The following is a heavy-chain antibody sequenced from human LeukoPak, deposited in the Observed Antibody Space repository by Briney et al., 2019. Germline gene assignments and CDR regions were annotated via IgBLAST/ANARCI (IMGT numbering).Heavy chain of an antibody. CDR2: IYYSGST. CDR3: AGRGRAVADY. CDR1: GGSISSGDYY. Sequence: SETLSLTCTVSGGSISSGDYYWSWIRQPPGKGLEWIGYIYYSGSTYYNPSLKSRVTISVDTSKNQFSLKLSSATAADTAVYYCAGRGRAVADYWGQGTLVTVSS. D-gene: IGHD6-19*01. V-gene: IGHV4-30-4*08. J-gene: IGHJ4*02.